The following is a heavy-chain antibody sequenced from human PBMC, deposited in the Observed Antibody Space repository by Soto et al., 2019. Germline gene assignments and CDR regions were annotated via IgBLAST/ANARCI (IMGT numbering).Heavy chain of an antibody. J-gene: IGHJ4*02. CDR1: GYTFTDYD. Sequence: QVQVVQSRAEVKKPGASVKVSCKTSGYTFTDYDINWVRQAPGQGLEYMGWVSPENSNAGYAQQFRGRVSMTTNTIISTAYLELTDLRYEDTAVYYCEVTTGYWGQGNMVTVSS. CDR3: EVTTGY. D-gene: IGHD2-21*02. CDR2: VSPENSNA. V-gene: IGHV1-8*01.